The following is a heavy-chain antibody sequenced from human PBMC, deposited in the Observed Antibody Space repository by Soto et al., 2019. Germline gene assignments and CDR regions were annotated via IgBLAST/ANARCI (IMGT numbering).Heavy chain of an antibody. J-gene: IGHJ6*02. CDR1: GGSISSGDYY. CDR2: IYYSGST. CDR3: ARASMLLKEEAYYYYGMDV. Sequence: SETLSLTCTVSGGSISSGDYYWSWIRQPPGKGLEWIGYIYYSGSTYYNPSLKSRVTISVDTSKNQFSLKLSSVTAADTAVYYCARASMLLKEEAYYYYGMDVWGQGTTVTVFS. D-gene: IGHD2-15*01. V-gene: IGHV4-30-4*01.